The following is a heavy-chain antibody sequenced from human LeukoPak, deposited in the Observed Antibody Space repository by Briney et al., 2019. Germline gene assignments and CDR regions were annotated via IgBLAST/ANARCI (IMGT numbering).Heavy chain of an antibody. V-gene: IGHV3-23*01. CDR1: GFTVSGNF. J-gene: IGHJ4*02. CDR2: ISGSGGST. D-gene: IGHD3-3*01. CDR3: AKDQAITIFGVVIIFDY. Sequence: GGSLRLSCAASGFTVSGNFMTWVRQAPGKGLEWVSAISGSGGSTYYADSVKGRFTISRDNSKNTLYLQMNSLRAEDTAVYYCAKDQAITIFGVVIIFDYWGQGTLVTVSS.